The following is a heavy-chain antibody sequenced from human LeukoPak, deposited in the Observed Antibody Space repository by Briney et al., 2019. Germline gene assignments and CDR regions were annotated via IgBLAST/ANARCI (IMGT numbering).Heavy chain of an antibody. CDR3: ALGSYSIDY. D-gene: IGHD1-26*01. J-gene: IGHJ4*02. V-gene: IGHV4-59*01. Sequence: SETLSLTCTVSGASISSYYWSWIRQPPGKGLEWIGYIYYSGSTNYNPSLKSRVTISVDTSKNQFSLKLSSVTAADTAVYYCALGSYSIDYWGQGTLVTVSS. CDR1: GASISSYY. CDR2: IYYSGST.